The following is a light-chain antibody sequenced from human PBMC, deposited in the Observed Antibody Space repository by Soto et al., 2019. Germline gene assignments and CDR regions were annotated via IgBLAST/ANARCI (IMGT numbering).Light chain of an antibody. V-gene: IGLV4-69*01. Sequence: QSVLTQSPSASASLGASVKLTCTLSSGHSSYAIAWHQQQPEKGPRYLMKLNSDGSHSKGDGIPDRFSGSSSGAERYLTISSLQSEHEADYYCQTWGTGIVVFGGGTKLTVL. CDR2: LNSDGSH. J-gene: IGLJ2*01. CDR3: QTWGTGIVV. CDR1: SGHSSYA.